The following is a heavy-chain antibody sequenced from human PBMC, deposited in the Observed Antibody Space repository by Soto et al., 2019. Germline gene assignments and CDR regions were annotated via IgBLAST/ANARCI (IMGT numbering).Heavy chain of an antibody. V-gene: IGHV2-5*02. CDR3: AHRVLRTVSVLVTSTAVYFAF. D-gene: IGHD3-3*01. J-gene: IGHJ4*02. Sequence: QITLNESGPTQVNPRQTLTLTCTLSGFSLTTSGVGVGWIRQSPGKAPEWLALIYWDDDKRYSPSLKSRLTNTQDTSNNQVVLTMTDLDSADTATYFCAHRVLRTVSVLVTSTAVYFAFLDQGSPIGVSS. CDR2: IYWDDDK. CDR1: GFSLTTSGVG.